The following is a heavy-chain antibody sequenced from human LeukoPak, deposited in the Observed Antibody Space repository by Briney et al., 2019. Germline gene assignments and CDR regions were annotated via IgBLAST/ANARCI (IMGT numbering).Heavy chain of an antibody. CDR3: ARVQYSSGWLPNWYFDL. D-gene: IGHD6-19*01. Sequence: PSETLSFTCTVSGGSISSYYWSWIRQPPGKGLEWIGYIYYSGSTNYNPSLKSRVTISVDTSKNQFSLKLSSVTAADTAVYYCARVQYSSGWLPNWYFDLWGRGTLVTVSS. CDR1: GGSISSYY. CDR2: IYYSGST. J-gene: IGHJ2*01. V-gene: IGHV4-59*01.